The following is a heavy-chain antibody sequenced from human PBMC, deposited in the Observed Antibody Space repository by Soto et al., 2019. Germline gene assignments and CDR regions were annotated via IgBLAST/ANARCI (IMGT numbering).Heavy chain of an antibody. D-gene: IGHD4-17*01. J-gene: IGHJ5*02. CDR1: GGTFSTFG. V-gene: IGHV1-69*13. CDR2: IIPFFGTA. Sequence: ASVKVSCKASGGTFSTFGISWVRQAPGQGLEWMGGIIPFFGTARYSQKFEDRITITADESTNTVYMDLRSLTSEDTAIYYCARHGFYGDYASNYFDPWGQGTLVTVSS. CDR3: ARHGFYGDYASNYFDP.